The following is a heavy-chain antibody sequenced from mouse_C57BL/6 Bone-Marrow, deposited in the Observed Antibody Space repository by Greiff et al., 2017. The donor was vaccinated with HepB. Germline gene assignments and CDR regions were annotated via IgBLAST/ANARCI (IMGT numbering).Heavy chain of an antibody. Sequence: QSGPELVKPGASVKISCKASGYSFTDYNMNWVKQSNGKSLEWIGVINPNYGTTSYNQKFKGKATLTVDQSSSTAYMQLNSLTSEDSAVYYCATITTVVPPWYFDVWGTGTTVTVSS. CDR1: GYSFTDYN. D-gene: IGHD1-1*01. J-gene: IGHJ1*03. V-gene: IGHV1-39*01. CDR2: INPNYGTT. CDR3: ATITTVVPPWYFDV.